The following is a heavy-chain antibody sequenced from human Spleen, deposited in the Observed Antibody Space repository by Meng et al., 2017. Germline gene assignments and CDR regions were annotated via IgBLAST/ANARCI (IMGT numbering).Heavy chain of an antibody. CDR1: GGSFSVYY. J-gene: IGHJ4*02. CDR2: INHSGST. CDR3: ARGPTTMAHDFDY. D-gene: IGHD4-11*01. V-gene: IGHV4-34*01. Sequence: SETLSLTCVVSGGSFSVYYWSWIRQPPGKGLEWIGEINHSGSTNYNPSLESRATISVDTSQNNLPLKLSSVTAADSAVYYCARGPTTMAHDFDYWGQGTLVTVSS.